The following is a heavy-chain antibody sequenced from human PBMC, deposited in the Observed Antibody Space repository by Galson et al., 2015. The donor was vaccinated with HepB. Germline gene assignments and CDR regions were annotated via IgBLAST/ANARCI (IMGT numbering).Heavy chain of an antibody. CDR1: GYSFTSYW. CDR3: ARHRAWGREDSSGYPLADY. V-gene: IGHV5-51*01. J-gene: IGHJ4*02. CDR2: IYPGDSDT. Sequence: QSGAEVKKPGESLKISCTGSGYSFTSYWIGWVRQMPGKGLEWMGIIYPGDSDTRYSPSFQGQVTISADKSISTAYLQWSSLKASDTAMYYCARHRAWGREDSSGYPLADYWGQGTLVTVSS. D-gene: IGHD3-22*01.